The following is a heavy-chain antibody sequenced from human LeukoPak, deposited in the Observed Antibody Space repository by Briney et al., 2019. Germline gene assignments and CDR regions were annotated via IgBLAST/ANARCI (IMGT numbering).Heavy chain of an antibody. CDR2: INHSGST. Sequence: SETLSLTCAVYGGFFSGYYWSWIRQPPGKGLEWIGEINHSGSTNYNPSLKSQVTISVDTSKNQFSLKLSSVTAADTAVYYCARAPLTYYYDSSGSDDAFDIWGQGTMVTVSS. D-gene: IGHD3-22*01. V-gene: IGHV4-34*01. CDR1: GGFFSGYY. J-gene: IGHJ3*02. CDR3: ARAPLTYYYDSSGSDDAFDI.